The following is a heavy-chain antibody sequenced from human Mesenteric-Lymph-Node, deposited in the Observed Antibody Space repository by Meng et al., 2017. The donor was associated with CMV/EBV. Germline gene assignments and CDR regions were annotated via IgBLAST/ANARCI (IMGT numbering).Heavy chain of an antibody. CDR3: AKEGVYDGYAVDY. J-gene: IGHJ4*02. Sequence: GESLKISCAVSEFTSGAHAMHWVRQAPGKGLEWMAVIWSDGSNKYYADSVKGRFTISRDNSKNTLYLQMSSLRAEDTAVYYCAKEGVYDGYAVDYWGQGTLVTVSS. CDR1: EFTSGAHA. V-gene: IGHV3-33*06. CDR2: IWSDGSNK. D-gene: IGHD5-24*01.